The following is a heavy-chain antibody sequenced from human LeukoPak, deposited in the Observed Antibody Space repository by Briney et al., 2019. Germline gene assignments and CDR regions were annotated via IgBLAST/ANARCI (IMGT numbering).Heavy chain of an antibody. CDR2: ISSSSSYI. CDR1: GFTFSSYS. D-gene: IGHD6-13*01. V-gene: IGHV3-21*01. CDR3: ARDDGALAAAGLDY. J-gene: IGHJ4*02. Sequence: GGSLRLSCAASGFTFSSYSMNWVRQAPGKGLEWVSSISSSSSYIYYADSVKGRFTISRDNAKNSLYLQMNSLRAEDTAVYYCARDDGALAAAGLDYWGQGTLVTVSS.